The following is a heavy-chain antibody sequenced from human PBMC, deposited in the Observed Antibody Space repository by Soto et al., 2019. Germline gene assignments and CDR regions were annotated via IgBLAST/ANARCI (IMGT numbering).Heavy chain of an antibody. V-gene: IGHV1-18*04. D-gene: IGHD6-13*01. CDR2: ISPYNGNT. J-gene: IGHJ4*02. CDR1: GYTFTTYG. CDR3: ARVSATGRPFDY. Sequence: ASVKVSCNASGYTFTTYGISWVRQAPGQGLEWMGWISPYNGNTIYAQKFQGRVTMTTDTSTSTAYMELRSLRSDDTAIYYCARVSATGRPFDYWGQGTLVTVSS.